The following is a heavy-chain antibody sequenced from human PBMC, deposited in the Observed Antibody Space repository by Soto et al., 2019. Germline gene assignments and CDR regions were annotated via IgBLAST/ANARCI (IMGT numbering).Heavy chain of an antibody. D-gene: IGHD2-15*01. CDR1: GGSLTRYY. CDR2: VYYSGRI. J-gene: IGHJ4*02. Sequence: QVQLQESGPGLVRPSETLALICSVSGGSLTRYYWNWIRQPPGKGLESIGYVYYSGRINYNPSLKSRVTISLDTSNNQFSLKLNSVTAADPAIYYCARHFSQRMGLDSWGQGTLVTVSS. CDR3: ARHFSQRMGLDS. V-gene: IGHV4-59*08.